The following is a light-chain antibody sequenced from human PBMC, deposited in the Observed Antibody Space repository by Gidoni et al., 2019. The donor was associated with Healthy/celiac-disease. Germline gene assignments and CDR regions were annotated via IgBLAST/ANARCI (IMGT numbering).Light chain of an antibody. CDR3: QQYGSSPLT. CDR1: QSVSSRY. V-gene: IGKV3-20*01. CDR2: GAS. J-gene: IGKJ4*01. Sequence: EIVLTQSPGTLSLSPGERATLSCRASQSVSSRYFAWYQQKPGQAPRLLIYGASSMTTGIPDRFSGSGSGTDFTLTISSLEPEDFAVYYCQQYGSSPLTFXGXTKVEIK.